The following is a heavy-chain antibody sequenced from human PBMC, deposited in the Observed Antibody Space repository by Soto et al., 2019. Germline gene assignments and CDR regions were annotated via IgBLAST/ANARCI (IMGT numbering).Heavy chain of an antibody. V-gene: IGHV4-30-2*01. CDR1: GGSISSGGYS. CDR3: ASVGWAYSNYESSWFDP. CDR2: IYHSGST. D-gene: IGHD4-4*01. J-gene: IGHJ5*02. Sequence: QLQLQESGSGLVKPSQTLSLTCAVSGGSISSGGYSWSWIRQPPGKGLEWIGYIYHSGSTYYNPSLKSRVTISVDRSKNQFSLKLSSVTAADTAVYYCASVGWAYSNYESSWFDPWGQGTLVTVSS.